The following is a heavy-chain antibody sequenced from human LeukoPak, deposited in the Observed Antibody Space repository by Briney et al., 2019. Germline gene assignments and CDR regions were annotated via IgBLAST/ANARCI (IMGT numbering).Heavy chain of an antibody. CDR3: ARPRGGSYYYFDY. D-gene: IGHD1-26*01. CDR1: GGTFSSYG. CDR2: INPSGGST. V-gene: IGHV1-8*01. Sequence: ASVKVSCNASGGTFSSYGITWVRQAPGQGLEWMGIINPSGGSTSYAQKFQGRVTITRNTSVSTAYMELSSLRSEDTAVYYCARPRGGSYYYFDYWGQGTLVTVSS. J-gene: IGHJ4*02.